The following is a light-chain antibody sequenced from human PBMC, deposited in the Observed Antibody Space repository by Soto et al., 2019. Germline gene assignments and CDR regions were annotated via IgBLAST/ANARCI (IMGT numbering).Light chain of an antibody. CDR2: DVS. CDR1: SSDVGGYNY. J-gene: IGLJ1*01. CDR3: SSYTSSSTLDV. Sequence: QSVLTQPSSLSGSPGQSITISCTGNSSDVGGYNYVSWYQQHPGKAPKLMIYDVSNRPSGVSNRFSGSKSGNTASLTISGLQAEDEADYYCSSYTSSSTLDVFGTGTKVTV. V-gene: IGLV2-14*01.